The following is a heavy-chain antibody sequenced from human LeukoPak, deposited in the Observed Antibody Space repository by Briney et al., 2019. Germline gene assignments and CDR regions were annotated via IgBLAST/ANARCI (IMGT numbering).Heavy chain of an antibody. CDR2: IKHDGSEK. J-gene: IGHJ4*02. Sequence: PGGSLRPSCEASGFTFSSYWMSWVRQAPGKGLEWVANIKHDGSEKYYVDSVKGRFTISRDNAKNSLYLQMNSLRAEDTAVYYCASRSGWNGAGYWGQGTLVTVSS. CDR3: ASRSGWNGAGY. D-gene: IGHD6-19*01. CDR1: GFTFSSYW. V-gene: IGHV3-7*01.